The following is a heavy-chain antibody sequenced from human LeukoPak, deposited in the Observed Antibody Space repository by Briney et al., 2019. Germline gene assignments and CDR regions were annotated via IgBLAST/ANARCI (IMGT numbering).Heavy chain of an antibody. Sequence: ASVKVSCKASGYTFSVYYMHWVRQAPGQGLEWMGWINPKSGGTNEAQKFQDRVTMTRDTSIRTAYMEVSRLRSDDTAVYYCARSPDILTGENFDYWGQGTLVTVSS. J-gene: IGHJ4*02. CDR2: INPKSGGT. CDR3: ARSPDILTGENFDY. CDR1: GYTFSVYY. V-gene: IGHV1-2*02. D-gene: IGHD3-9*01.